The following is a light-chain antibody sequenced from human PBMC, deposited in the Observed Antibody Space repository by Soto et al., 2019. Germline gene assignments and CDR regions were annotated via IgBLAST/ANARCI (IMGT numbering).Light chain of an antibody. CDR2: DAS. CDR1: QSIERY. Sequence: DIQMTQSPSTLSASGGDRVSITCRASQSIERYLAWYQQKPGKAPNLLIYDASSLERGVPSRFSGRGSGTEFTLTISSLQPDDFATYYCQQFKSSTWTFGQGTKVEIK. V-gene: IGKV1-5*01. CDR3: QQFKSSTWT. J-gene: IGKJ1*01.